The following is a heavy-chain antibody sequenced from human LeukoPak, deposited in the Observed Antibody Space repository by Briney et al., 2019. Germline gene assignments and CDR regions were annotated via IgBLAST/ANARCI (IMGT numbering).Heavy chain of an antibody. D-gene: IGHD3-10*01. Sequence: GGSLRLSCAASGFTFSSYWMHWVRQAPGKGLEWVANIKQDGSEKYYVDSVKGRFTISRDNAKNSLYLQMNSLRAEDTAVYYCARDALWFGDLNWFDPWGQGTLVTVSS. CDR3: ARDALWFGDLNWFDP. CDR1: GFTFSSYW. CDR2: IKQDGSEK. J-gene: IGHJ5*02. V-gene: IGHV3-7*01.